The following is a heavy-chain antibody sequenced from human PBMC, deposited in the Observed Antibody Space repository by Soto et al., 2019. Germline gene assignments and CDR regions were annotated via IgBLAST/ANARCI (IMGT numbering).Heavy chain of an antibody. CDR2: ISGSGTSA. V-gene: IGHV3-23*01. CDR1: GFTFSIYA. J-gene: IGHJ3*02. Sequence: LLEFGGGLVQPGGSLRLSCAASGFTFSIYAMAWVRQAPGKGLKWVSTISGSGTSAYYADSVQGRFTFSRDNSKNTLYLQMNSLRAEDTAVYYCAKMSDGWYGAFHIWGQGTMVTVSS. CDR3: AKMSDGWYGAFHI. D-gene: IGHD6-19*01.